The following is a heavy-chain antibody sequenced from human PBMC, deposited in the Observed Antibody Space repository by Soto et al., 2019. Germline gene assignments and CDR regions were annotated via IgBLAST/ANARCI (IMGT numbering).Heavy chain of an antibody. CDR2: ISGGGTSI. Sequence: GGSLRLSCAASGFTFSSYAMTWVRQAPGKGLEWVSIISGGGTSIFYADSVKGRFTISRDNSKNTLFLQMNSLRAEDTATYYCAKDPSDRSHAFDMWGQGTMVTVSS. CDR1: GFTFSSYA. CDR3: AKDPSDRSHAFDM. D-gene: IGHD3-16*02. J-gene: IGHJ3*02. V-gene: IGHV3-23*01.